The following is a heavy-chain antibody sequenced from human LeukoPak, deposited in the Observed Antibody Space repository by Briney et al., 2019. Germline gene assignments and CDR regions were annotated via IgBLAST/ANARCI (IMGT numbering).Heavy chain of an antibody. Sequence: ASVKVSCKASGYTFTSYYMHWVRQAPGQGLEWMGIINPSGGSTSYAQKFQGRVTMTRDTSTSTVYMELSSLRSEDTAVYYCARGRGFTPASWYFDLWGRGTLVTVSS. CDR1: GYTFTSYY. J-gene: IGHJ2*01. D-gene: IGHD2-15*01. CDR3: ARGRGFTPASWYFDL. CDR2: INPSGGST. V-gene: IGHV1-46*01.